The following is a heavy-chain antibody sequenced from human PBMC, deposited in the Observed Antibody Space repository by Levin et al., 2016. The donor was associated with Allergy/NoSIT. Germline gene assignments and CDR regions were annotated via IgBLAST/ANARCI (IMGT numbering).Heavy chain of an antibody. CDR2: IDLSGSS. V-gene: IGHV4-34*01. Sequence: SETLSLTCAVYGGSFSGYYWTWIRQPPGKGLEWIGEIDLSGSSNYNPPLKSRVTMSLDTSKDQFSLQLTSVTAADTAVYYCARGVRCSGGSCHTDHWGQGTLVTVSS. D-gene: IGHD2-15*01. CDR1: GGSFSGYY. CDR3: ARGVRCSGGSCHTDH. J-gene: IGHJ5*02.